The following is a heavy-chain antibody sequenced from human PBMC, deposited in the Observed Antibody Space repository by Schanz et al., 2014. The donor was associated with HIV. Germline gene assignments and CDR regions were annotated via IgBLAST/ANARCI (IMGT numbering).Heavy chain of an antibody. CDR2: INALGTTT. J-gene: IGHJ2*01. CDR1: GFTFSNDW. V-gene: IGHV3-74*01. CDR3: ARESNGAIDL. Sequence: EVQLVESGGGLVQPGGSLRLSCAASGFTFSNDWMHWVRQAPGKGLVWVSRINALGTTTAYADSVKGRFAISRDNAKRTLYLQMNSLRAEESAVFYCARESNGAIDLWGRGTLVTVSS.